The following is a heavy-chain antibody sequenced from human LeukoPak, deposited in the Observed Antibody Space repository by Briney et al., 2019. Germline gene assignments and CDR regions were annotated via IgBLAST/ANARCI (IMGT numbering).Heavy chain of an antibody. Sequence: SETLSLTCTVSGGSISSYYWSWIRQPPGKGLEWIGYIYYSGSTNYNPSLKSRVTISVDTSKNQFSLKLSSVTAANTAVYYCARGEYSSSLFDYWGQGTLVTVSS. CDR3: ARGEYSSSLFDY. CDR2: IYYSGST. D-gene: IGHD6-6*01. J-gene: IGHJ4*02. V-gene: IGHV4-59*01. CDR1: GGSISSYY.